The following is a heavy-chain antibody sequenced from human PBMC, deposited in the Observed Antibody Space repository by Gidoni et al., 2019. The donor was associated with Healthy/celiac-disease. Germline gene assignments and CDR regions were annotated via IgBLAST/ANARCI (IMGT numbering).Heavy chain of an antibody. CDR1: GSTFSSYA. Sequence: EVQLLESGGGLVQPGGSLSLSCAASGSTFSSYAMSWVRQAPGKGLEWVSAISGSGGSTYYADSVKGRFTISRDNSKNTLYLQMNSLRAEDTAVYYCAKTLRYYYDSSGYFIDGAFDIWGQGTMVTVSS. CDR2: ISGSGGST. J-gene: IGHJ3*02. V-gene: IGHV3-23*01. CDR3: AKTLRYYYDSSGYFIDGAFDI. D-gene: IGHD3-22*01.